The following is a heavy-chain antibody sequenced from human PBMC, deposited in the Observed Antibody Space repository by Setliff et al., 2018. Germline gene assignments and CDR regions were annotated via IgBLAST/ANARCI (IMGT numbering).Heavy chain of an antibody. CDR1: GYSFTTYY. D-gene: IGHD6-13*01. J-gene: IGHJ4*02. Sequence: ASVKVSCKASGYSFTTYYMHWVRQAPGQGLEWMGTLNTGGGSSSYTEKFQGRVTMTRDTSTTTFYLEMNSLTSEDTSVYYCAMAGSAPADRKGILEYWGQGRLVTVSS. V-gene: IGHV1-46*01. CDR2: LNTGGGSS. CDR3: AMAGSAPADRKGILEY.